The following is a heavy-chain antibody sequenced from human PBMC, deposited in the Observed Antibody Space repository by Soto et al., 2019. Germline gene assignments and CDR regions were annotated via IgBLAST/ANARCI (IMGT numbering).Heavy chain of an antibody. CDR2: INSDGSST. CDR1: GFTLSTYW. V-gene: IGHV3-74*01. D-gene: IGHD4-4*01. J-gene: IGHJ4*02. Sequence: EVQLVESGGGLVQPGGSLRLSCAASGFTLSTYWMHWFRQAPGEGLVLVSRINSDGSSTIYADSLKGRFTISRENAKNTVYLQMNRLRAEDTAVYYCTRGRENYSYFDYWGQGILVTVSS. CDR3: TRGRENYSYFDY.